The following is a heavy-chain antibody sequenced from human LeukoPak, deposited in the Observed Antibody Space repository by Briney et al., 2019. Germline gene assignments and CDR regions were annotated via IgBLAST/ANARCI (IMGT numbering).Heavy chain of an antibody. CDR3: ARALLAGEGTYYYYYMDV. CDR2: IKEDGTQK. Sequence: PGGSLRLSCAASGFTFNKSWMSWVRQAPGKGPEWVANIKEDGTQKYYVDSVRGRFTISRDNSKNTLYLQMNSLRAEDTAVYYCARALLAGEGTYYYYYMDVWGKGTTVTVSS. CDR1: GFTFNKSW. V-gene: IGHV3-7*03. D-gene: IGHD3-16*01. J-gene: IGHJ6*03.